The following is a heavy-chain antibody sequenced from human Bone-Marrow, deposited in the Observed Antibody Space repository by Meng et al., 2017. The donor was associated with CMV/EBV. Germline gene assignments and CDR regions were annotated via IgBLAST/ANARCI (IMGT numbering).Heavy chain of an antibody. V-gene: IGHV3-23*01. CDR3: AKVQRELLWFGELLLIGMDV. Sequence: GESLKISCAASGFTFSSYAMSWVRQAPGKGLEWVSAISGSGGSTYYADSVKGRFTISRDNSKNTLYLQMNSLRAEDTAVYYCAKVQRELLWFGELLLIGMDVWGQGTTVTVYS. J-gene: IGHJ6*02. D-gene: IGHD3-10*01. CDR1: GFTFSSYA. CDR2: ISGSGGST.